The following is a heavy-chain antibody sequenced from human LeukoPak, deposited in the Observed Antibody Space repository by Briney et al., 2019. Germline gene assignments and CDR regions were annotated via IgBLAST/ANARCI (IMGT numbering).Heavy chain of an antibody. V-gene: IGHV3-15*01. CDR2: IKSKTDGGTT. CDR1: GFTFSNAW. CDR3: ARDFADGDGFDI. J-gene: IGHJ3*02. Sequence: GGSLRLSCAASGFTFSNAWMSWVRQAPGKGLEWVGRIKSKTDGGTTDYAAPVKGRFTISRDDSKNTLFLQMNSLRDEDTAIYYCARDFADGDGFDIWGQGTLVTVSS.